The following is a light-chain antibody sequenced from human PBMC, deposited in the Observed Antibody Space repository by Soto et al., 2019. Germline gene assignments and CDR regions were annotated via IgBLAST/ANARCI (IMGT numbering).Light chain of an antibody. CDR3: QSYDSSLSGSRV. CDR1: SSNIGAGYD. CDR2: GNN. Sequence: QSVLTQPPSVSGAPGQRVTISCTGSSSNIGAGYDVHWYQQLPGTAPKLLISGNNIRPSGVPDRFSGSKSGTSASLAITGLQAEDEADYYCQSYDSSLSGSRVFGGGTKLTVL. J-gene: IGLJ3*02. V-gene: IGLV1-40*01.